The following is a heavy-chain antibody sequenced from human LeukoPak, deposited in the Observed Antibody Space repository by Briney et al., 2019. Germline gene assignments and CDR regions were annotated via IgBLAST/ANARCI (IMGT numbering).Heavy chain of an antibody. D-gene: IGHD3-22*01. CDR2: IKIKTHGGTT. Sequence: VGSLRLSCAASGFTFRNAWMSWVRQAPGKGLECVCRIKIKTHGGTTDYAAPVKGRFTISRDDSKNTLYLQMNSLKTEDTAVYYCAAEYYYDSSGYHKPTIDYWGQGTLVTVSS. V-gene: IGHV3-15*01. CDR1: GFTFRNAW. CDR3: AAEYYYDSSGYHKPTIDY. J-gene: IGHJ4*02.